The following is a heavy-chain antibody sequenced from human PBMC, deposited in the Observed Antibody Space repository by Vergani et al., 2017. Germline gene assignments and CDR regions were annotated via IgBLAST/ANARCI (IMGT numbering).Heavy chain of an antibody. Sequence: QVQLQQWGAGLLKPSETLSLTCAVYGGSFSGYYWSWIRQPPGKGLEWIGEINHSGSTNYNPSLKSRVTISVDTSKNQFSLKLSSVTAADTAVYYCARLADIVVTGWGQGTLVTVSS. J-gene: IGHJ4*02. CDR2: INHSGST. CDR3: ARLADIVVTG. D-gene: IGHD5-12*01. V-gene: IGHV4-34*01. CDR1: GGSFSGYY.